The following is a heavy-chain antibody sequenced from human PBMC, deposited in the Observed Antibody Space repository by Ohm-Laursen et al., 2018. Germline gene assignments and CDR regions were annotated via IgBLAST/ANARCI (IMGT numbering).Heavy chain of an antibody. Sequence: SSVKVSCKASGYTFTSYDINWVRQATGQGLEWMGWMNPNSGNTGYAQKFQGRVTMTRNTSISTAYMELSSLRSEDTAVYYCARSLRAVAGRARGYWGQGTLVTVSS. J-gene: IGHJ4*02. D-gene: IGHD6-19*01. V-gene: IGHV1-8*01. CDR3: ARSLRAVAGRARGY. CDR2: MNPNSGNT. CDR1: GYTFTSYD.